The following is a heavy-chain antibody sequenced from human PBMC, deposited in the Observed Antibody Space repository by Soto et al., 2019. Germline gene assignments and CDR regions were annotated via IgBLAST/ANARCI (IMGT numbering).Heavy chain of an antibody. J-gene: IGHJ6*02. CDR1: GGSISSYY. CDR2: IYYSGST. CDR3: ARARGYYYGMDV. Sequence: QVQLQESGPGLVKPSETLSLTCTVSGGSISSYYWSWIRQPPWKGLEWIGYIYYSGSTNYNPSLKSRVTISVDTSKNQFSLKLSSVTAADTAVYYCARARGYYYGMDVWGQGTTVTVSS. V-gene: IGHV4-59*01.